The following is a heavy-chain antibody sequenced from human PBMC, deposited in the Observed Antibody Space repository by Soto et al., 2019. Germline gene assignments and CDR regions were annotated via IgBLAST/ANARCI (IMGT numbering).Heavy chain of an antibody. J-gene: IGHJ6*02. CDR2: ISYDGSNK. Sequence: QVQLVESGGGVVQPGRSLRLSCAASGFTFSSYAMHWVRQAPGKGLEWVAVISYDGSNKYYADSVKGRFTISRDNSKNTVYLQMNSLRAEDTAVYYCARDEIRFSWAYGMDVWGPGTTVTVSS. V-gene: IGHV3-30-3*01. D-gene: IGHD3-3*01. CDR1: GFTFSSYA. CDR3: ARDEIRFSWAYGMDV.